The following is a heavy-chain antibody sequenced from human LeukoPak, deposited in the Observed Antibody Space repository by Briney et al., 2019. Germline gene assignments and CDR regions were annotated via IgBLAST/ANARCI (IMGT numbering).Heavy chain of an antibody. CDR1: GFSLSTSGVG. Sequence: SGPTLVNPTQTLTLTCTFSGFSLSTSGVGVGWIRQPPGKALEWLALIYWDDDKRYSPSLKSRLTITKDTSKNQVVLTMTNMDPVDTATYYCAHRRRGYSSGWYTGNFDYWGRGTLVTVSS. CDR3: AHRRRGYSSGWYTGNFDY. J-gene: IGHJ4*02. CDR2: IYWDDDK. D-gene: IGHD6-19*01. V-gene: IGHV2-5*02.